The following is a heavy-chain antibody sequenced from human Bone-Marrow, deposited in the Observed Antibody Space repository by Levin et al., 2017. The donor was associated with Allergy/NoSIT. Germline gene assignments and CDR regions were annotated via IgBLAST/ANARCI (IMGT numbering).Heavy chain of an antibody. CDR3: ARASYGDYGHPDYYYYGMDV. Sequence: KISCKASGGTFSSYAISWVRQAPGQGLEWMGGIIPIFGTANYAQKFQGRVTITADESTSTAYMELSSLRSEDTAVYYCARASYGDYGHPDYYYYGMDVWGQGTTVTVSS. J-gene: IGHJ6*02. CDR2: IIPIFGTA. D-gene: IGHD4-17*01. CDR1: GGTFSSYA. V-gene: IGHV1-69*01.